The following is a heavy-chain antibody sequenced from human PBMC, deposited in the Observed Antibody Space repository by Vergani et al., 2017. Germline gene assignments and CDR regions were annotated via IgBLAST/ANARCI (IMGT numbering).Heavy chain of an antibody. Sequence: EVQLVESGGGLVKPGGSLRLSCAASGFTFSSYSMNWVRQAPGKGLEWVSSISSSSSYIYYADSVKGRFTISRDNAKNSLYLQMNSLRAEDTAVYYCARGERSAVTANTLGLHKVHMDVWGKGTTVTVSS. D-gene: IGHD2-21*02. CDR3: ARGERSAVTANTLGLHKVHMDV. CDR2: ISSSSSYI. V-gene: IGHV3-21*01. CDR1: GFTFSSYS. J-gene: IGHJ6*04.